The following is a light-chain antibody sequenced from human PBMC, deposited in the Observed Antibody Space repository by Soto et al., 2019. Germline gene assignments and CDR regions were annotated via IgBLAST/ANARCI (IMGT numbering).Light chain of an antibody. CDR1: SSDVGSYNY. Sequence: QSVLTQPASVSGSPGQSITISCTGTSSDVGSYNYVSWYQHHPGKAPKLMIFEINNRPSWVSNRFSGSKSGNTASLTISGLQAEDEADYYCSSYSSSSTLRVFGGGTKLTVL. CDR2: EIN. V-gene: IGLV2-14*01. CDR3: SSYSSSSTLRV. J-gene: IGLJ3*02.